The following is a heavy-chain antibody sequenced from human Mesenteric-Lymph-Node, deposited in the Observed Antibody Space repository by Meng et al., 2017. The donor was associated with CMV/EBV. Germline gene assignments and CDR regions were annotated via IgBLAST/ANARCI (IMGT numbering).Heavy chain of an antibody. J-gene: IGHJ4*02. CDR1: GYTFTSYG. Sequence: ASVKVSCKASGYTFTSYGISWVRQAPGQGPEWMGWIDPNSGGTNYAQKFQGRVTMTRDTSISTAYMELSRLRSDDTAVYYCARDLPRGALDYWGQGTLVTVSS. CDR3: ARDLPRGALDY. V-gene: IGHV1-2*02. CDR2: IDPNSGGT. D-gene: IGHD3-16*01.